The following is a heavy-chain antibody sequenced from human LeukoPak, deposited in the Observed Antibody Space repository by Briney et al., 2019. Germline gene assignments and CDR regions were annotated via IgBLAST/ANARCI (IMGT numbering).Heavy chain of an antibody. CDR1: GGSISSYY. D-gene: IGHD3-3*01. V-gene: IGHV4-59*01. J-gene: IGHJ3*02. CDR2: IYYSGST. Sequence: SETLSLTCTVSGGSISSYYWSWIRQPPGKGLEWIGYIYYSGSTNYNPSLKSRVTISVDTSKNQFSLKLSSVTAADTAVYYCARAEYYDFWGGYRVHAFDIWGQGTMVTVSS. CDR3: ARAEYYDFWGGYRVHAFDI.